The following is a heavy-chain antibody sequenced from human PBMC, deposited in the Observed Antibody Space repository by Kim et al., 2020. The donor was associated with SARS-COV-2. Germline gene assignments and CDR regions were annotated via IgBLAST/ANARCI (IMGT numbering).Heavy chain of an antibody. CDR1: GYRFSSYG. V-gene: IGHV1-18*01. Sequence: ASVKVSCKASGYRFSSYGISWVRQAPGQGLEWMGWISTYTGDPNYAQKFQGRVSMTTETSTSTAYMELRSLRSDDTAVYYCAREIVSTGVFDYWGQGYRVTVSS. CDR3: AREIVSTGVFDY. D-gene: IGHD5-12*01. CDR2: ISTYTGDP. J-gene: IGHJ4*02.